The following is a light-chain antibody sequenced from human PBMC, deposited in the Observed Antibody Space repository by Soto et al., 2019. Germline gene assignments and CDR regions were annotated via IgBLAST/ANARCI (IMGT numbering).Light chain of an antibody. CDR2: GAS. V-gene: IGKV3-20*01. CDR1: QSVRSTY. J-gene: IGKJ1*01. CDR3: QQYGNSPQT. Sequence: EIVLTQSPGTLSFSPGEGATLACRASQSVRSTYLAWYQQKPGQAPRLLIYGASSRATGIPDRFSGSGSGTDFTLTISRLEPEDFAVYYCQQYGNSPQTFGQGTKVDIK.